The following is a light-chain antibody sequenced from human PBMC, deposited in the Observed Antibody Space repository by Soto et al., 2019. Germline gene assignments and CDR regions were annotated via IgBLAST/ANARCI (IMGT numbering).Light chain of an antibody. CDR3: QQYHSYSLT. J-gene: IGKJ1*01. CDR1: QSISSW. V-gene: IGKV1-5*01. CDR2: DAS. Sequence: IHMTQSPSTPSASVLDRVTITCRASQSISSWLAWYQQKPGEAPKLLIYDASSLERGVPSRFSGSASGTEFTLTISSLQPDDFATYYCQQYHSYSLTFGQGTKVDIK.